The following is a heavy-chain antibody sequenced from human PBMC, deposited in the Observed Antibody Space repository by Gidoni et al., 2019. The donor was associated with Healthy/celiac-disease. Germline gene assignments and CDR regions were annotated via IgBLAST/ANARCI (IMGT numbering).Heavy chain of an antibody. V-gene: IGHV1-8*01. Sequence: QVQLVQSGAEVKKPGASVKVSCKASGYTFTSYDINWVRQATGQGLEWMGWMKPNSSNTGYAQKFQGRVTMTRNTSIRTAYMELSSLRSEDTAVYYCARSRAYVRRYCSSTSCYFGYWGQGTLVTVSS. D-gene: IGHD2-2*01. CDR1: GYTFTSYD. J-gene: IGHJ4*02. CDR3: ARSRAYVRRYCSSTSCYFGY. CDR2: MKPNSSNT.